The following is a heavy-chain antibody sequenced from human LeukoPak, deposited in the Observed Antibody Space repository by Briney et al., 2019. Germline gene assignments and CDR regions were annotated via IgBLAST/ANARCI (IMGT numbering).Heavy chain of an antibody. J-gene: IGHJ4*02. Sequence: GASVKVSCKASGYTFTSYGISWVRQAPGQGLEWMGWISAYNGNTNYAQKLQGRVTMTTDTSTSTAYMELRSLRSDDTAVYYCARGDYYDSSGYPFDYWGQGTLVTVSS. CDR1: GYTFTSYG. D-gene: IGHD3-22*01. CDR3: ARGDYYDSSGYPFDY. V-gene: IGHV1-18*01. CDR2: ISAYNGNT.